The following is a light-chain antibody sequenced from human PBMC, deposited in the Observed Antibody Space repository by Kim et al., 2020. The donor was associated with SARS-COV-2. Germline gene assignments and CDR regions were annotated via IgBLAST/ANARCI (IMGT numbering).Light chain of an antibody. Sequence: GSPGEGATLSCRASQSVGRSLAWYQQRPGQAPRLLIYAASTRATGIPARFSGSGSGTDFTLTISSLQSEEFALYYCQQYYSWPPYSFGQGTKLEI. J-gene: IGKJ2*03. CDR1: QSVGRS. V-gene: IGKV3-15*01. CDR3: QQYYSWPPYS. CDR2: AAS.